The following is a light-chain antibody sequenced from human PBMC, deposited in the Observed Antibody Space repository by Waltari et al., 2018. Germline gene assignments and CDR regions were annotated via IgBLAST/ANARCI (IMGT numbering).Light chain of an antibody. CDR3: SSYTPSTTWV. J-gene: IGLJ3*02. CDR2: GVS. CDR1: ASDVGHYNY. Sequence: QSGPTQPPSVSGSPGQSVPISCTGSASDVGHYNYVAWYQQHPGKAPKVLIYGVSIRPAGVSDRCSGSRSGNTASLTISGLQPEDEADYYCSSYTPSTTWVLGGGTWLTVL. V-gene: IGLV2-14*03.